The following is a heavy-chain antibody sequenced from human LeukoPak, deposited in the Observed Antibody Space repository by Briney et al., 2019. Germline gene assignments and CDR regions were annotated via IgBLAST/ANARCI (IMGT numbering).Heavy chain of an antibody. CDR3: TRRGDYTYDAYFDY. D-gene: IGHD4/OR15-4a*01. J-gene: IGHJ4*02. CDR2: IRSKANNYAT. Sequence: GGSLRLSCAASGFTFSGAAMHWVRPASGKGLEWVGHIRSKANNYATAYVASVEGRFTVSRDDSKNTAYLQMNSLKTEDTAVYYCTRRGDYTYDAYFDYLGQGTLVTVSS. CDR1: GFTFSGAA. V-gene: IGHV3-73*01.